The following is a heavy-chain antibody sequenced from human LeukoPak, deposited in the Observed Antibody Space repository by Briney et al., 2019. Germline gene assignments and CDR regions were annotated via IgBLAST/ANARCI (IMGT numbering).Heavy chain of an antibody. Sequence: PGMSLRLSCAASGFTFSNYGMNWVRQAPGKGLEWVSIITSGVGITYYADSVKGRFTISRDNSKNTLYLQMNSLRAEDTAVYYCAKGDYYDFDYWGQGTLVTVSS. CDR1: GFTFSNYG. D-gene: IGHD3-10*01. CDR2: ITSGVGIT. J-gene: IGHJ4*02. V-gene: IGHV3-23*01. CDR3: AKGDYYDFDY.